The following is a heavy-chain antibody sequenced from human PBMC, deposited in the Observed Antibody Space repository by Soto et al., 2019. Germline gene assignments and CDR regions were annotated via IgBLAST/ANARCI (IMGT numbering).Heavy chain of an antibody. CDR2: LYSGGST. D-gene: IGHD1-26*01. Sequence: GGSLRLSCVASGFTVSSNYMSWVRQAPGKGLEWVSVLYSGGSTYYADSVKGRFTISRDNSKNTLYLHMNSLRAEDTAVYYCARDPYEHSDSRDYWGQGTLVTVSS. CDR1: GFTVSSNY. J-gene: IGHJ4*02. CDR3: ARDPYEHSDSRDY. V-gene: IGHV3-66*01.